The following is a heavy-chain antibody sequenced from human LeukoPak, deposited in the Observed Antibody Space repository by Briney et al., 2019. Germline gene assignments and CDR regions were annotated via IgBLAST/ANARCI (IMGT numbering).Heavy chain of an antibody. CDR3: ARAALTYDYVWGSYRQPDAFDI. CDR1: GGSISSGGYS. J-gene: IGHJ3*02. Sequence: SETLSLTCAVSGGSISSGGYSWSWIRQPPGKGLEWIGYIYHSGSTYYNPSLKSRVTISVDRSKNQFSLKLSSVTAADTAVYYCARAALTYDYVWGSYRQPDAFDIWGQGTMVTVSS. V-gene: IGHV4-30-2*01. D-gene: IGHD3-16*02. CDR2: IYHSGST.